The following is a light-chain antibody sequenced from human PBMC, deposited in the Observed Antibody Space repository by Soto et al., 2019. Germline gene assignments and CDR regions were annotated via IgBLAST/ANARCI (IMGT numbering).Light chain of an antibody. CDR3: QQYGSSPLT. V-gene: IGKV3-20*01. J-gene: IGKJ4*01. CDR2: GAS. CDR1: QSVSSSY. Sequence: EIVLTQSPGTLSLSPGERATLSCRASQSVSSSYSAWHQQKPGQAPSLLIYGASSRATGLPDRFSGSWSGTDSPLTISRLEPEDFAEYYCQQYGSSPLTFGGGTKVEIK.